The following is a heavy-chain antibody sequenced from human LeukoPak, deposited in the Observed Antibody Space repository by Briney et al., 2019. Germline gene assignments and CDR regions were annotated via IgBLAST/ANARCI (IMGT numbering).Heavy chain of an antibody. CDR3: TRQVCSGGTCSYVDY. V-gene: IGHV3-73*01. CDR1: GFDFSGFY. CDR2: XXXXPSSYTT. J-gene: IGHJ4*02. D-gene: IGHD2-15*01. Sequence: GGSLKLSCAASGFDFSGFYLHWVRQASGRGLEXXXXXXXXPSSYTTVYAASVKGRFTISRDDSKNTAYLQMNSLKAEDTALYYCTRQVCSGGTCSYVDYWGQGTMVTVSS.